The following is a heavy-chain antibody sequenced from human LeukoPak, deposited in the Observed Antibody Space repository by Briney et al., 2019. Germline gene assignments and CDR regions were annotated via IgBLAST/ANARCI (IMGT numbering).Heavy chain of an antibody. CDR2: ISWDGGST. V-gene: IGHV3-43D*03. D-gene: IGHD3-9*01. CDR3: AKDISYDILTGYLFDY. Sequence: GGSLRLSCAASGFAFDDYAMHWVRQAPGKGLEWVSLISWDGGSTYYADSVKGRFTISRDNSKNSLYLQMNSLRAEDTALYYCAKDISYDILTGYLFDYWGQGTLVTVSS. CDR1: GFAFDDYA. J-gene: IGHJ4*02.